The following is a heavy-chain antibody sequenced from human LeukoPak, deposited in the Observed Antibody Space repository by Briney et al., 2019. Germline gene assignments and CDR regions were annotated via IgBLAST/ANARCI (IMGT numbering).Heavy chain of an antibody. CDR3: AIDTRNFRFGFDR. CDR1: GDIFSSNSAA. CDR2: TWYRSKLYK. D-gene: IGHD1-26*01. Sequence: LRLSCAVSGDIFSSNSAAWDWIRQSRARGVEWLVRTWYRSKLYKDYAGSVKNRITNNPHTSNNQFSLQLNSVPPEDTAVYYCAIDTRNFRFGFDRWGQGTLVTVSS. V-gene: IGHV6-1*01. J-gene: IGHJ5*02.